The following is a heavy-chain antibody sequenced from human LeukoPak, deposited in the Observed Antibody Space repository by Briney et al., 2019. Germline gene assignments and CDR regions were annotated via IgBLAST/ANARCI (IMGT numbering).Heavy chain of an antibody. J-gene: IGHJ5*02. CDR1: GGSFSGYH. Sequence: SETLSLTCAVYGGSFSGYHWSWIRQPPGKGLEWIGEINHSGSTNYNPSLKSRVTISVDTSKNQFSLKLSSVTAADTAVYYCARDVSWFDPWGQGTLVTVSS. V-gene: IGHV4-34*01. CDR2: INHSGST. D-gene: IGHD2-8*01. CDR3: ARDVSWFDP.